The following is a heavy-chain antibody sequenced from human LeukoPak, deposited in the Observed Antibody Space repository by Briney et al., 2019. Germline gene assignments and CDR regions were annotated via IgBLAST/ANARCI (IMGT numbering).Heavy chain of an antibody. J-gene: IGHJ3*02. Sequence: GASVKVSCKASGYMFTNYDINWVRQATGQGLEWMGWMNPQSGNTGYAQKFRGRVTITRDTSITTAYMELSSLRSEDTAVYYCARGGDSYGSHDAFDIWGQGTMVTVSS. V-gene: IGHV1-8*03. D-gene: IGHD5-18*01. CDR2: MNPQSGNT. CDR1: GYMFTNYD. CDR3: ARGGDSYGSHDAFDI.